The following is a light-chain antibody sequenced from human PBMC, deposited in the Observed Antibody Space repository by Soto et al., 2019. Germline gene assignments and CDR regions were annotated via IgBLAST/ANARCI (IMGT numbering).Light chain of an antibody. V-gene: IGKV1-5*03. CDR3: QQYNTYPWT. CDR1: QSIVSW. CDR2: KAS. Sequence: DIQMTQSPSTLSASVGDRVIITCRASQSIVSWLAWYQQKPGKAPKLLIQKASSLESAVPSQFSGSGSGTKFTLTITSLQPDDFATYYCQQYNTYPWTFGQGTKVEFK. J-gene: IGKJ1*01.